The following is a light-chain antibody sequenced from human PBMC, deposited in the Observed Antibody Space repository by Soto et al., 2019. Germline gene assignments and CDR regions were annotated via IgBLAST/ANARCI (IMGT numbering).Light chain of an antibody. J-gene: IGKJ1*01. V-gene: IGKV1-39*01. CDR2: AAS. Sequence: DIQMTQSPSSLSASVGDRVTIPCRASQSISTFLNWYQQKPGKAPKILIYAASTLQSGVPSGFSGSGSGTDFTLTISNLQPEDFATDYCQQSLTTWTFGQGTKVDIK. CDR3: QQSLTTWT. CDR1: QSISTF.